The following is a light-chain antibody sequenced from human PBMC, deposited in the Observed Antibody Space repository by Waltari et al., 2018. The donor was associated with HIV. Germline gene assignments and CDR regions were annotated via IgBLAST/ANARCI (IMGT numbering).Light chain of an antibody. CDR1: QNINNF. Sequence: DIQMTQSPSSLSASVGDRVTITCRTSQNINNFLNWYQQKPGKAPKLLIYSASTLESGVPSRCSGSGSRTSFTLTISGLQPDDFATYYCRQSYGPPLTFGPGTKVDL. J-gene: IGKJ3*01. CDR2: SAS. V-gene: IGKV1-39*01. CDR3: RQSYGPPLT.